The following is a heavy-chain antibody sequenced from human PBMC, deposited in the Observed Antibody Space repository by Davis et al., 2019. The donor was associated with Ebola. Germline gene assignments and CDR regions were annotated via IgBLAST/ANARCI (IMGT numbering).Heavy chain of an antibody. CDR3: CTTGTTQLGY. Sequence: SLTLSCAASGFTFTSSAMHWVRQAPGKGLEWVAVISYDGSNKYYADSVKGRFTISRDNAENSLYLQMNSLRAEDTAVYYCCTTGTTQLGYWGQGTLVTVSS. CDR1: GFTFTSSA. V-gene: IGHV3-30*04. D-gene: IGHD1-1*01. J-gene: IGHJ4*02. CDR2: ISYDGSNK.